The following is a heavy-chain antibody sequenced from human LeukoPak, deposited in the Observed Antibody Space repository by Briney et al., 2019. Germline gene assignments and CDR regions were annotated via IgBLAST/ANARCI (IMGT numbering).Heavy chain of an antibody. CDR3: ARDLFFSDAGYSSGWRAEYFHH. D-gene: IGHD6-19*01. V-gene: IGHV3-74*01. CDR1: GFTFSSHW. J-gene: IGHJ1*01. Sequence: GGSLRLSCAASGFTFSSHWMHWVRQAPGKGLVWVSRINGAGSSTSYADSVKGRFTVSRDNAKNTLNLQMNSLRAKDTAVYYCARDLFFSDAGYSSGWRAEYFHHWGQGTLVTVSS. CDR2: INGAGSST.